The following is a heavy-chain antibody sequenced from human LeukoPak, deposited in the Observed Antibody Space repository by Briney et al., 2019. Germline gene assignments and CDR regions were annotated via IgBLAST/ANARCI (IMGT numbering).Heavy chain of an antibody. D-gene: IGHD3-9*01. Sequence: GRPLRTCTAASGSTCSNYAMCSLHHAPGEGQEMVPVNSGGGASTYYADSVRGRFTISRENSKNTLYLQMNSLRAEDTAVYYCAKDSGIWRYFDWPDYWGQGTLVTVSS. J-gene: IGHJ4*02. CDR2: NSGGGAST. V-gene: IGHV3-23*01. CDR3: AKDSGIWRYFDWPDY. CDR1: GSTCSNYA.